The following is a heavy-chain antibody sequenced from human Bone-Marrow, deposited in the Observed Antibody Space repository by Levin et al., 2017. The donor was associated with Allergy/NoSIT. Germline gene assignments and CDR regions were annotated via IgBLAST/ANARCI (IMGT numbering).Heavy chain of an antibody. CDR3: TTKPEVITLVIPGAFDI. Sequence: LSLTCAASGFTFSSHGMSWVRQAPGKGLEWVGRIKTKTDGGTTDFAPPVKGRFSISRDDSKSTLYLQMNSLKTEDTAVYYCTTKPEVITLVIPGAFDIWGQGTMVTVSS. CDR1: GFTFSSHG. J-gene: IGHJ3*02. D-gene: IGHD3-10*01. V-gene: IGHV3-15*01. CDR2: IKTKTDGGTT.